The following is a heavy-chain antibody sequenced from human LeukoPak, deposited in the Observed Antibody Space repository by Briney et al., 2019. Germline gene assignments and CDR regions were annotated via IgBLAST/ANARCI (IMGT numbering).Heavy chain of an antibody. Sequence: SGTLSLTCAVSGGSISSSNWWSWVRQPPGKGLEWIGEIYHSGSTNYNPSLKSRVTISVDTSKNQFSLKLTSVTAADTAVYYCARAIDYYDSSGSFDYWGQGTLVTVSS. J-gene: IGHJ4*02. CDR3: ARAIDYYDSSGSFDY. CDR2: IYHSGST. V-gene: IGHV4-4*02. CDR1: GGSISSSNW. D-gene: IGHD3-22*01.